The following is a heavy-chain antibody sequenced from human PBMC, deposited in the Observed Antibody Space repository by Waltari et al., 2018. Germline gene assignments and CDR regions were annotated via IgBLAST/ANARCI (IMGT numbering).Heavy chain of an antibody. CDR1: GGFISSSSYY. D-gene: IGHD4-17*01. Sequence: QLQLQESGPGLVKPSETLSLTCTVSGGFISSSSYYWGWIRQPPGKGLEWIGSIYYSGRTYYNPSLKSRVTISVDTSKNQFSLKLSSVTAADTAVYYCARVYRNDYGDPSFDYWGQGTLVTVSS. V-gene: IGHV4-39*07. CDR2: IYYSGRT. CDR3: ARVYRNDYGDPSFDY. J-gene: IGHJ4*02.